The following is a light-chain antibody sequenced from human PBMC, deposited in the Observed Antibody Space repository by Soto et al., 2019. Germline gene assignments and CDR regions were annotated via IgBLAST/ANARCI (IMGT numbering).Light chain of an antibody. J-gene: IGLJ1*01. CDR2: NNN. Sequence: QSVLTQPPSASETPGQRVSISCSGSGSNIGSNTVHWYQQLPGTAPKPLMYNNNQRPSGVPDRFSGSKSGTSASLAISGLQSEDYADYYCAAWDDSLSGYVFGTGNKVTVL. CDR3: AAWDDSLSGYV. V-gene: IGLV1-44*01. CDR1: GSNIGSNT.